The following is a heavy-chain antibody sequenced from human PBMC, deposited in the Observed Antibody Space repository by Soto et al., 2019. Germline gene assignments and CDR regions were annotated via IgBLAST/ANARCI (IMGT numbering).Heavy chain of an antibody. CDR2: IIPIFGTA. CDR1: GGTFSSYA. V-gene: IGHV1-69*01. Sequence: QVQLVQSGAEVKKPGSSVKVSCKASGGTFSSYAISWVRQAPGQGLEWMGGIIPIFGTANYAQKFQGRVTITEDESTSTAYMELSSLRSEDTAVYYCARERGGYCSSTSCYAHWYFDLWGRGTLVTVSS. J-gene: IGHJ2*01. D-gene: IGHD2-2*01. CDR3: ARERGGYCSSTSCYAHWYFDL.